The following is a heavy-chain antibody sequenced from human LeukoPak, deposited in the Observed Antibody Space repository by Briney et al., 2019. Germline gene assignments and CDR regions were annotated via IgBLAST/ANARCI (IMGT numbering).Heavy chain of an antibody. CDR2: INWNGGST. V-gene: IGHV3-20*04. Sequence: PGGSLRLSCAASGFTFDDYGMSWVRQAPGKGLESVSGINWNGGSTGYADSVKGRFTISRDNAKNSLYLQMNSLRAEDTALYYCARGLIPTFYYDTTGFDWGQGTLVTVSS. CDR1: GFTFDDYG. J-gene: IGHJ4*02. CDR3: ARGLIPTFYYDTTGFD. D-gene: IGHD3-22*01.